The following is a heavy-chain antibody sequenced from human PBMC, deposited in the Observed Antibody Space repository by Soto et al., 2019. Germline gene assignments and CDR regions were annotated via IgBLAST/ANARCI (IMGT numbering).Heavy chain of an antibody. CDR1: GINFKSSV. Sequence: GGSLRLSCAASGINFKSSVMNWVRQAPGKGLEWVSTISGSGTGTYYAESVKGRFTISRDNSRNTLFLQMNSLRVEDTAIYYCAKLSAYSSGYFWGPGTLVTVSS. V-gene: IGHV3-23*01. CDR2: ISGSGTGT. J-gene: IGHJ4*02. D-gene: IGHD5-18*01. CDR3: AKLSAYSSGYF.